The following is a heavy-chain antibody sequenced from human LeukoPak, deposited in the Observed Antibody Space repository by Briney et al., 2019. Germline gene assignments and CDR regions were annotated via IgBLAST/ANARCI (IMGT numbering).Heavy chain of an antibody. CDR1: GFTFSSYA. Sequence: GGSLRLSCAASGFTFSSYAMSWVRQAPGKGLEWVSAISGSGGSTYYGDSVKGRLTISRDNSKNTLYLQMNSLRAEDTAVYYCAKDLTYYYDSSGYQDAFDIWGQGTMVTVSS. CDR2: ISGSGGST. CDR3: AKDLTYYYDSSGYQDAFDI. V-gene: IGHV3-23*01. J-gene: IGHJ3*02. D-gene: IGHD3-22*01.